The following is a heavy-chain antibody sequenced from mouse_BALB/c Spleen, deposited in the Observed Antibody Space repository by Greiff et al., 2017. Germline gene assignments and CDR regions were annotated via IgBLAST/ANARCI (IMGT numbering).Heavy chain of an antibody. CDR1: GYTFTSYW. J-gene: IGHJ4*01. CDR3: ARFTTATERAMDY. Sequence: QVQLQQSGAELAKPGASVKMSCKASGYTFTSYWMHWVKQRPGQGLEWIGYINPSTGYTEYNQKFKDKATLTADKSSSTAYMQLSSLTSEDSAVYYCARFTTATERAMDYWGQGTSVTVSS. CDR2: INPSTGYT. D-gene: IGHD1-2*01. V-gene: IGHV1-7*01.